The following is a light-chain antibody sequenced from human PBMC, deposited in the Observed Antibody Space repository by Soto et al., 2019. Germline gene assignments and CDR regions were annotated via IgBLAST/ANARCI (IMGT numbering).Light chain of an antibody. CDR3: QQYISFPKT. CDR1: QSVSSW. V-gene: IGKV1-5*01. J-gene: IGKJ1*01. Sequence: DIQMTQSPPTLPAFVGDTVTITCRASQSVSSWLAWYQQKPGTAPNLLIYDASSLASGVQSRFSGSGSGTKFTLTIRSLQPDDFATYYCQQYISFPKTFGQGTKVEMK. CDR2: DAS.